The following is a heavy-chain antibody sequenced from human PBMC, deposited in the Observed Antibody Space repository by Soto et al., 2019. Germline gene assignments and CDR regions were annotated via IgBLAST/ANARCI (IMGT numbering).Heavy chain of an antibody. CDR3: VSAYENSNYYFDC. J-gene: IGHJ4*02. Sequence: PGESLKISCVGSGFTFLGSTMHWVRQASGKGLEWIGLISIKPNNYATVYAASVTGRSTISRDDSNNTAYLLMNRLKNKDPAMSYGVSAYENSNYYFDCWRRGTLV. V-gene: IGHV3-73*01. CDR1: GFTFLGST. CDR2: ISIKPNNYAT. D-gene: IGHD3-22*01.